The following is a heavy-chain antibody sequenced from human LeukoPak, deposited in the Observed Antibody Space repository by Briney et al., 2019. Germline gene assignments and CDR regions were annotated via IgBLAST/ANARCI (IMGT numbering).Heavy chain of an antibody. CDR1: GYSISSGYY. CDR2: IYHSGST. CDR3: AAPLDIVVVPAAISSDWFDP. D-gene: IGHD2-2*02. V-gene: IGHV4-38-2*02. Sequence: NPSETLSLTCTVSGYSISSGYYWGWIRQPPGKGLEWIGSIYHSGSTYYNPSLKSRVTISVDTSKNQFSLKLSSVTAADTAVYYCAAPLDIVVVPAAISSDWFDPWGQGTLVTVSS. J-gene: IGHJ5*02.